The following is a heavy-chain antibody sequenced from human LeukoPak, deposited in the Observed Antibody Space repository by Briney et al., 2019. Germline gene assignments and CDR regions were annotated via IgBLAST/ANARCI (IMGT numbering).Heavy chain of an antibody. CDR2: ISSSSSYI. CDR1: GFTFSSYS. CDR3: ARDSDITMVRGVIIEDYYGMDV. Sequence: GGSLRLSCAASGFTFSSYSMNWVRQAPGKGLEWVSSISSSSSYIYYADSVKGRFTISRHNAKNSLYLQMNSLRAEDTAVYYCARDSDITMVRGVIIEDYYGMDVWGQGTTVTVSS. V-gene: IGHV3-21*01. J-gene: IGHJ6*02. D-gene: IGHD3-10*01.